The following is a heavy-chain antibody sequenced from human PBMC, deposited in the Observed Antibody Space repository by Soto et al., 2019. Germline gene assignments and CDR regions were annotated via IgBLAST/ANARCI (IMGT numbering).Heavy chain of an antibody. CDR2: IYYSGST. CDR3: ARRYGYSFDY. V-gene: IGHV4-59*08. CDR1: GGSSSSYY. J-gene: IGHJ4*02. D-gene: IGHD1-20*01. Sequence: QVQLQESGPGLVKPSETLSLTCTVSGGSSSSYYWSWIRQPPGKGLEWIGYIYYSGSTNYNPSLTSRVTISVDTSKNQFSLKLSSVTAADTAVYYCARRYGYSFDYWGQGTLVTVSS.